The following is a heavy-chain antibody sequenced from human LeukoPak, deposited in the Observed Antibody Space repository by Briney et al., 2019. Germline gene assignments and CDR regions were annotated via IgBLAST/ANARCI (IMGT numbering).Heavy chain of an antibody. V-gene: IGHV4-59*01. D-gene: IGHD2-2*01. J-gene: IGHJ3*02. CDR3: ARDPYCSSTSCHEDAFDI. CDR2: IHYSGST. CDR1: GGSISSYY. Sequence: SETLSLTCTVSGGSISSYYWSWIRQPPGKGLEWIGYIHYSGSTNYNPSLKSRVTISVDTSKNQFSLKLSSVTAADTAVYYCARDPYCSSTSCHEDAFDIWGQGTMVTVSS.